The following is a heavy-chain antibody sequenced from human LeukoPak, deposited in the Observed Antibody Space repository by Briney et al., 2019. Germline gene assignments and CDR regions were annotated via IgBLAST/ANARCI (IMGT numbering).Heavy chain of an antibody. CDR3: ARVAYRLGPFDY. V-gene: IGHV1-18*01. J-gene: IGHJ4*02. CDR1: GYTFTSYG. D-gene: IGHD3-16*01. CDR2: ISAYNGNT. Sequence: ASVKVPCKASGYTFTSYGISWVRQAPGQGLEWMGWISAYNGNTNYAQKLQGRVTMTTDTSTSTAYMELRSLRSDDTAVYYCARVAYRLGPFDYWGQGTLVTVSS.